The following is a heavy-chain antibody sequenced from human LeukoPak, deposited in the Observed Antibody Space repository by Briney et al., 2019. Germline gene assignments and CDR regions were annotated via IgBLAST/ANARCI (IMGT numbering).Heavy chain of an antibody. CDR3: ARVRIDYYDSSGYYVDAFDI. J-gene: IGHJ3*02. CDR2: SYI. D-gene: IGHD3-22*01. V-gene: IGHV3-21*01. Sequence: GGSLRLSCAASGFTFSSYSMNWVRQAPGKGSSYIYYADSVKGRFTISRDNAKNSLYLQMNSLRAEDTAVYYCARVRIDYYDSSGYYVDAFDIWGQGTMVTVSS. CDR1: GFTFSSYS.